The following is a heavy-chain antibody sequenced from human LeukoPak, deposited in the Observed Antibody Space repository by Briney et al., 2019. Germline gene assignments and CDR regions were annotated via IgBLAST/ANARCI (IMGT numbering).Heavy chain of an antibody. CDR2: ISSSSFV. J-gene: IGHJ4*02. CDR1: GFRFSVYN. CDR3: AREDFGGSYYFDY. D-gene: IGHD4-23*01. V-gene: IGHV3-69-1*01. Sequence: GGCLRLSCAASGFRFSVYNMNWVRQAPGKGLEGGSYISSSSFVYYADSVKGRFTISRDNAKNSLYLQMNSLRDEDTAVYYCAREDFGGSYYFDYWGQGTLVTVSS.